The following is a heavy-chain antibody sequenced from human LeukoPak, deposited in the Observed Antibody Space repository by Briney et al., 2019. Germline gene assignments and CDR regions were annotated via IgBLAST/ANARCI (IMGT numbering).Heavy chain of an antibody. Sequence: GGSLRLSCAAPGFSFSDYYMSWIRQAPGKGLEWVSYISSSGGNIYYADSVKGRFTISRDNAKNSLYLQMNSLRAEDTAVYYCARADGYNPIYYYYGMDVWGQGTTVTVSS. D-gene: IGHD5-24*01. CDR2: ISSSGGNI. CDR3: ARADGYNPIYYYYGMDV. J-gene: IGHJ6*02. CDR1: GFSFSDYY. V-gene: IGHV3-11*01.